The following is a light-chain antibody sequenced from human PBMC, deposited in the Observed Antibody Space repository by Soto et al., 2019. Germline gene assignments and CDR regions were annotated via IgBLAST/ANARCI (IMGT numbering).Light chain of an antibody. CDR1: QSVSSSY. CDR2: GAS. J-gene: IGKJ2*01. V-gene: IGKV3-20*01. CDR3: HQFGGSPPYT. Sequence: EIVLTQSPDTLSLSPGERATLSCRVSQSVSSSYLAWYQQKPGQAPRLLIYGASSRATGIPDRFSGSGSGTDFTLTISRLEPEDFAVFYCHQFGGSPPYTFGQGTKLEIK.